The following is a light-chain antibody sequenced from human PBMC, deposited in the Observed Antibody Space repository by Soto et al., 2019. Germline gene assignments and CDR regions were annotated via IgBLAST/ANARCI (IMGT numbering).Light chain of an antibody. Sequence: QPVLTQSPSASATPGQRVTISCSGGRPNIGTYTVNWYQQLPGTAPTLLIFRNHQRPSGVPDRFSGSKSGTSASLAISGPQSEDEADYYCAAWDDSLRAVVFGGGTKLTVL. CDR3: AAWDDSLRAVV. CDR1: RPNIGTYT. V-gene: IGLV1-44*01. J-gene: IGLJ2*01. CDR2: RNH.